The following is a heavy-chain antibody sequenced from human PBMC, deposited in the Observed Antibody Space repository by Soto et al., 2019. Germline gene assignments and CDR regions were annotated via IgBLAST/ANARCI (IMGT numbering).Heavy chain of an antibody. Sequence: PGGSLRLSCAASGFTFSSYGMHWVRQAPGKGLEWVAVISYDGSNKYYADSVKGRFTISRDNSKNTLYLQMNSLRAEDTARYFCVSWVSVHFDYWGPGTLVTVSS. D-gene: IGHD2-8*01. CDR2: ISYDGSNK. V-gene: IGHV3-30*03. CDR3: VSWVSVHFDY. CDR1: GFTFSSYG. J-gene: IGHJ4*02.